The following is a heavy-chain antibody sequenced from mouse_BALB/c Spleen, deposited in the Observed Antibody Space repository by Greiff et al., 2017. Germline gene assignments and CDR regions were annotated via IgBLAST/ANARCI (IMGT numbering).Heavy chain of an antibody. CDR1: GYTFTSYW. D-gene: IGHD3-3*01. CDR3: ARRLLGSHFDY. V-gene: IGHV1-7*01. J-gene: IGHJ2*01. Sequence: QVQLKESGAELAKPGASVKMSCKASGYTFTSYWMHWVKQRPGQGLEWIGYINPSTGYTEYNQKFKDKATLTADKSSSTVYMQLSSLTSEDSAVYYCARRLLGSHFDYWGQGTTLTVSS. CDR2: INPSTGYT.